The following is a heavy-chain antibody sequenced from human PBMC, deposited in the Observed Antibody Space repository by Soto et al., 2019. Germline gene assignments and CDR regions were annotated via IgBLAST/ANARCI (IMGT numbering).Heavy chain of an antibody. Sequence: GGSLRLSCAASGFTFSSYGMHWVRQAPGKGLEWVAVISYDGSNKYYADSVKGRFTISRDNSKNTLYLQMNSLRAEDTAVYYCAKGGDIVVVPAAADYWGQGTLVTVSS. CDR2: ISYDGSNK. D-gene: IGHD2-2*01. V-gene: IGHV3-30*18. CDR1: GFTFSSYG. CDR3: AKGGDIVVVPAAADY. J-gene: IGHJ4*02.